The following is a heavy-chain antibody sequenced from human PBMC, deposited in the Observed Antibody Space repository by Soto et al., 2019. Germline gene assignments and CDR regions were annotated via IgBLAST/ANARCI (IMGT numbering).Heavy chain of an antibody. J-gene: IGHJ4*02. CDR1: GYTLTELS. CDR3: ATGPLILGTMIVDY. CDR2: FDPEDSET. D-gene: IGHD3-22*01. Sequence: ASVKVSFKVSGYTLTELSMHWVRQAPGKGLEWMGGFDPEDSETIYAQKFQGRVTMTEDTSTDTAYMELSSLRSDDTAVYYCATGPLILGTMIVDYWGQGTLVTVSS. V-gene: IGHV1-24*01.